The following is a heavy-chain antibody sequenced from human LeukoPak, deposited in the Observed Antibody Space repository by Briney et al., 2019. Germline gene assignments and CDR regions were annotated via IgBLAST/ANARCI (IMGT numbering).Heavy chain of an antibody. V-gene: IGHV3-30*04. CDR1: GFTFSSYA. CDR2: ISYDGSNK. Sequence: PGGSLRLSCAASGFTFSSYAMHWVRQAPGKGLEWVAVISYDGSNKYYADSVKGRFTISRDNSKNTLYLQMNSLRAEDTAVYYCASEPVLVGVVAPNDAFDIWGQGTMVTVSS. CDR3: ASEPVLVGVVAPNDAFDI. J-gene: IGHJ3*02. D-gene: IGHD5-12*01.